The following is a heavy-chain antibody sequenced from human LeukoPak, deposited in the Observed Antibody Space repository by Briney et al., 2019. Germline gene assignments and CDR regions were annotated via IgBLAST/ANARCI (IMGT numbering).Heavy chain of an antibody. J-gene: IGHJ4*02. V-gene: IGHV4-34*01. D-gene: IGHD2/OR15-2a*01. CDR1: GGSFSGYY. CDR2: INHSGST. CDR3: ARGATFLR. Sequence: PSETLSLTCAVYGGSFSGYYWSWIRQPPGKGLGWIGEINHSGSTNYNPSLKSRVTISVDTSKNQFSLKLSSVTAADTAVYYCARGATFLRWGQGTLVTVSS.